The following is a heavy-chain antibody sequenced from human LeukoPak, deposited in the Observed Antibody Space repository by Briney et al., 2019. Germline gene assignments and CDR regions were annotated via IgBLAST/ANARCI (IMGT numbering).Heavy chain of an antibody. CDR1: GGSISGYY. D-gene: IGHD3-9*01. V-gene: IGHV4-38-2*02. CDR3: ARDYYDILTGSKTDDAFDI. J-gene: IGHJ3*02. Sequence: KASETLSLTCTVSGGSISGYYWSWIRQPPGKGLEWIGSIYHSGSTYYNPSLKSRVTISVDTSKNQFSLKLSSVTAADTAVYYCARDYYDILTGSKTDDAFDIWGQGTMVTVSS. CDR2: IYHSGST.